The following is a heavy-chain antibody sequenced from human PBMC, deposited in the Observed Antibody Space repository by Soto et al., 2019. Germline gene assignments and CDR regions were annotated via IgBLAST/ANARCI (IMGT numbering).Heavy chain of an antibody. CDR2: ISGSGGST. D-gene: IGHD3-22*01. Sequence: EVRLLESGGGLVQPGGSLRLSCAASGFTFSSYAMSWVRQAPGKGLEWVSAISGSGGSTYYADSVKGRFTISRDNSKNTLYLQMNSLRAEDTAVYYCAKDSRARYYDSSSLIGDAFDIWGQGTMVTVSS. V-gene: IGHV3-23*01. CDR1: GFTFSSYA. J-gene: IGHJ3*02. CDR3: AKDSRARYYDSSSLIGDAFDI.